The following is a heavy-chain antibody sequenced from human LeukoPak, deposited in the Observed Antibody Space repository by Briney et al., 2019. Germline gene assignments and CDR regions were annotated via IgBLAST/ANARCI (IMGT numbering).Heavy chain of an antibody. CDR3: ARPPPLSPDAFDI. V-gene: IGHV4-34*01. CDR2: INHSGST. Sequence: SETLSLTCAVYGGSFSGYYWSWIRQPPGKGLEWLGEINHSGSTNYNPSLKSRVTISVDTSKNQFSLKLSSVTAADTAVYYCARPPPLSPDAFDIWGQGTMVTVSS. J-gene: IGHJ3*02. CDR1: GGSFSGYY.